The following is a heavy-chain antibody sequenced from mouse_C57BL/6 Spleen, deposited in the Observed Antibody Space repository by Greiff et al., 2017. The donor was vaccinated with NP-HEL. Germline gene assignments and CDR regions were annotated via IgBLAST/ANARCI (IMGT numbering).Heavy chain of an antibody. Sequence: VKLQESGAELARPGASVKLSCKASGYTFTSYGISWVKQRTGQGLEWIGEIYPRSGNTYYNEKFKGKATLTADKSSSTVYMELRSLTSEDSAVYFCARNWLLNYYAMDYWGQGTSVTVSS. CDR2: IYPRSGNT. V-gene: IGHV1-81*01. CDR1: GYTFTSYG. D-gene: IGHD2-3*01. J-gene: IGHJ4*01. CDR3: ARNWLLNYYAMDY.